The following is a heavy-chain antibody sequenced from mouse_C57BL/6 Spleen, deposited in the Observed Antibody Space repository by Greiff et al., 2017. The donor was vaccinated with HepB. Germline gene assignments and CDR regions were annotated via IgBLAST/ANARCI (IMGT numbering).Heavy chain of an antibody. Sequence: VQLQQSGAELAKPGASVKLSCKASGYTFTSYWMHWVKQRPGQGLEWIGYINPSSGYTKYNQKFKDKATLTADKSSSTAYMQLRSLTYEDSAVYYCAGGTTVVATADYAMDYWGQGTSVTVSS. CDR1: GYTFTSYW. CDR2: INPSSGYT. J-gene: IGHJ4*01. V-gene: IGHV1-7*01. D-gene: IGHD1-1*01. CDR3: AGGTTVVATADYAMDY.